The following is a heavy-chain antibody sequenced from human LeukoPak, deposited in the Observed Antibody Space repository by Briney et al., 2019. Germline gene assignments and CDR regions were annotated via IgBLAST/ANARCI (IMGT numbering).Heavy chain of an antibody. J-gene: IGHJ4*02. CDR1: GFTFSTYS. V-gene: IGHV3-21*01. Sequence: GGSLRLSCLVSGFTFSTYSMNWVRQAPGKGLEWVSSISSSSIYIYYADSMKGRFTISRDNAKNSLYLQLNSLRAEDTAVYYCVRAGERGTEHFDFWGQGTLVTASS. D-gene: IGHD1-1*01. CDR3: VRAGERGTEHFDF. CDR2: ISSSSIYI.